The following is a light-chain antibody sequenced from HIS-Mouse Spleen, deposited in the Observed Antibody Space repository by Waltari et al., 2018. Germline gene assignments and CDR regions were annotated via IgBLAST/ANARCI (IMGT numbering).Light chain of an antibody. J-gene: IGLJ3*02. CDR1: SRDVVGYNS. CDR2: AVS. Sequence: QSALTQPRPVSGSPGQSVTISCTGTSRDVVGYNSVSWYQQHPGKAPIHMIYAVSKRPSGVPDRFSGSKSGNTAYLTISGLQAEDEADYYCCSYAGSYTWVFGGGTKLTVL. CDR3: CSYAGSYTWV. V-gene: IGLV2-11*01.